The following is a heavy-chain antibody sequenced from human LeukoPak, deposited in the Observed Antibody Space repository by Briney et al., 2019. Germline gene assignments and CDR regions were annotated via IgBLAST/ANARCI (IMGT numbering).Heavy chain of an antibody. Sequence: ASVKVSCKASGYTFTSYYMHWVRQAPGQGLEWMGWINAYNGNTNYAQKVQDRITMATDTSTSTAYMELRSLRSDDTAVYYCARDAGRYCSTTSCFALDFWGRGTLVTVSS. V-gene: IGHV1-18*04. CDR1: GYTFTSYY. CDR2: INAYNGNT. D-gene: IGHD2-2*01. CDR3: ARDAGRYCSTTSCFALDF. J-gene: IGHJ4*02.